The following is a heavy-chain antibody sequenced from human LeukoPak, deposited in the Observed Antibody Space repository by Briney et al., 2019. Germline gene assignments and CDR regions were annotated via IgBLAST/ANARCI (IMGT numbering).Heavy chain of an antibody. Sequence: PGGSLRLSCAASGFTFGSYEVNWVRQAPGKGLEWVSYISSSGSTIYYADSVKGRFTISRDNAKNSLYLQMNSLRAEDTAVYYCASDVGTITGAFYIWGQGTMVTVSS. V-gene: IGHV3-48*03. D-gene: IGHD1-14*01. CDR1: GFTFGSYE. J-gene: IGHJ3*02. CDR3: ASDVGTITGAFYI. CDR2: ISSSGSTI.